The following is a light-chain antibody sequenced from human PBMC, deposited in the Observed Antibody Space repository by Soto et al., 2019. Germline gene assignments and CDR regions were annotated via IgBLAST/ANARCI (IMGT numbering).Light chain of an antibody. CDR1: QGVGSN. CDR3: QQYDNLPLT. Sequence: ESVMTQSPATLSVSPGERATLSCRASQGVGSNLAWYQQKPGQAPRLLIFGASSRATGVPARFSGSGSGTDFTLTISSLQSEDFAVYFCQQYDNLPLTFGPGTKVDIK. CDR2: GAS. J-gene: IGKJ3*01. V-gene: IGKV3-15*01.